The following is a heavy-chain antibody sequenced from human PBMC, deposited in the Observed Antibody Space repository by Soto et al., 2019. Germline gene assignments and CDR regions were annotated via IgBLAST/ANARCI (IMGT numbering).Heavy chain of an antibody. Sequence: GGSLRLSCAASGFTFSSYSMNWVRQAPGKGLEWVSSISSSSSYIYYADSVKGRFTISRDNAKNSLYLQMNSLRAEDTAVYYCARLGYCSSTSCYSGDYWGQGTLVTVSS. CDR3: ARLGYCSSTSCYSGDY. D-gene: IGHD2-2*01. CDR1: GFTFSSYS. V-gene: IGHV3-21*01. CDR2: ISSSSSYI. J-gene: IGHJ4*02.